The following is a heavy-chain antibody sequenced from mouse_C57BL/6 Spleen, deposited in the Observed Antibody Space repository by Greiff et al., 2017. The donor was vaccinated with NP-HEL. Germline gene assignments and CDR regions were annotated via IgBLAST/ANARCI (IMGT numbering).Heavy chain of an antibody. J-gene: IGHJ1*03. CDR3: TRRFGSYRYFDV. V-gene: IGHV1-15*01. CDR1: GYTFTDYD. Sequence: QVQLKESGAELVRPGASVTLSCKASGYTFTDYDMHWVKQTPVHGLEWIGAIDPETGGTAYNQKFKGKAILTADKSSSTAYMELRSLTSEDSAVYYCTRRFGSYRYFDVWGTGTTVTVSS. D-gene: IGHD1-1*02. CDR2: IDPETGGT.